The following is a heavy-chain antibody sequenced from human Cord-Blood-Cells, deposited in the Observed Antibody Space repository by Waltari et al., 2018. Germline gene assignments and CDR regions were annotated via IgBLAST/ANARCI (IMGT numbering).Heavy chain of an antibody. V-gene: IGHV4-39*01. D-gene: IGHD6-13*01. J-gene: IGHJ3*02. CDR3: ARQVIAAADAFDI. CDR2: SYYRGST. Sequence: QLQLQESGPGLVKPSETLSLTCTVSGGSISSSSSYWGWIRQPPGKGLEWIGSSYYRGSTYSNPSLKSRVTISVDTSKNQFSLKLSSVTAADTAVYYCARQVIAAADAFDIWGQGTMVTVSS. CDR1: GGSISSSSSY.